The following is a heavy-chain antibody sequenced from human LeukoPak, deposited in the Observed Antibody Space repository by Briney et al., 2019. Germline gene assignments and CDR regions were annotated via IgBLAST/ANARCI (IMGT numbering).Heavy chain of an antibody. D-gene: IGHD6-13*01. J-gene: IGHJ4*02. CDR3: SSLYSSSWYLVY. V-gene: IGHV3-49*03. CDR1: GFTFGDYA. Sequence: PGGSLRLSCTASGFTFGDYAMSWFRQAPGKGLEWVGFIRSKAYGGTTEYAASVKGRFTISRDDSKSIAYLQMNSLKTEDTAVYYCSSLYSSSWYLVYWGQGTLVTVSS. CDR2: IRSKAYGGTT.